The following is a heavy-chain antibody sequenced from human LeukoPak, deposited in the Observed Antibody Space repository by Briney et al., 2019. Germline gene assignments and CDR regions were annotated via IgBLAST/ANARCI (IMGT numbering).Heavy chain of an antibody. CDR1: GFTFSTYA. V-gene: IGHV3-23*01. D-gene: IGHD1-26*01. CDR2: LSGSGGST. CDR3: ASSGSYRFDY. J-gene: IGHJ4*02. Sequence: GGSLRLSCAASGFTFSTYAMSWVRQAPGKGLEWVSALSGSGGSTFYADSVKGRFTISRDNAKNSLYLQMNSLRDEDTAVYYCASSGSYRFDYWGQGTLVTVSS.